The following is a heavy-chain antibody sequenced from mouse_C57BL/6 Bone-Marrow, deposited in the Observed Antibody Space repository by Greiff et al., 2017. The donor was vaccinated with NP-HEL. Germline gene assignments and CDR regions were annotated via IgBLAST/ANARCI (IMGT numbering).Heavy chain of an antibody. CDR3: TTGGNPAWFAY. CDR1: GFNIKDDY. J-gene: IGHJ3*01. V-gene: IGHV14-4*01. Sequence: EVKLMESGAELVRPGASVKLSCTASGFNIKDDYMHWVKQRPEQGLEWIGWIDPENGDTEYASKFQGKATITADTSSNTAYLQLSSLTSEDTAVYYCTTGGNPAWFAYWGQGTLVTVSA. D-gene: IGHD2-1*01. CDR2: IDPENGDT.